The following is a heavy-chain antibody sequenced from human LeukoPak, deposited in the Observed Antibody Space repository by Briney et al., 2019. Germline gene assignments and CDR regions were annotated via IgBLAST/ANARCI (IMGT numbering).Heavy chain of an antibody. Sequence: ASVKVSCKASGYTFTTSDINWVRQAPGQGLQWMGWMNPNSGSAGYAQKFQGRVTMTRDTSISTAYMELSSLRFEDTAVYYCARGSLRSFDIWGLGTMVTVSS. D-gene: IGHD3-10*01. V-gene: IGHV1-8*01. J-gene: IGHJ3*02. CDR3: ARGSLRSFDI. CDR2: MNPNSGSA. CDR1: GYTFTTSD.